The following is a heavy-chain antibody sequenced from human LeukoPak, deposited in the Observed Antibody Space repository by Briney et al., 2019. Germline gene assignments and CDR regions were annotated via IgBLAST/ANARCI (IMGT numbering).Heavy chain of an antibody. CDR1: GFTFSSYS. CDR3: ARTGYSSSSGWAYYYYYYMDV. V-gene: IGHV3-48*02. CDR2: ISSSSSTI. Sequence: PGGSLRPSCAASGFTFSSYSMNWVRQAPGKGLEWVSYISSSSSTIYYADSVKGRFTISRDNAKNSLYLQMNSLRDEDTAVYYCARTGYSSSSGWAYYYYYYMDVWGKGTTVTVSS. D-gene: IGHD6-6*01. J-gene: IGHJ6*03.